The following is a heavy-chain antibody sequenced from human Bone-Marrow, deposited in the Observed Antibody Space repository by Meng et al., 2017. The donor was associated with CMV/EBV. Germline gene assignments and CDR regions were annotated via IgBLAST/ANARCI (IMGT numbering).Heavy chain of an antibody. CDR2: ISSSSSYI. CDR3: AKAPQEWLLYGYFDY. D-gene: IGHD3-3*01. CDR1: GFTFSTYI. Sequence: GESLKISCAASGFTFSTYIMNWVRQAPGKGLEWVSSISSSSSYIYYADSVKGRFTISRDNAKNSLYLQMNSLRAEDTALYYCAKAPQEWLLYGYFDYWGQGTLVTVSS. J-gene: IGHJ4*02. V-gene: IGHV3-21*04.